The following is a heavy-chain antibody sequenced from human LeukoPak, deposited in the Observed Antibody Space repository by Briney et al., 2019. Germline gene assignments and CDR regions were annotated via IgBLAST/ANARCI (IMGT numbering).Heavy chain of an antibody. CDR2: IRYDGSNK. CDR3: AKGGDGYNGEVEYFDY. V-gene: IGHV3-30*02. CDR1: GFTFSSYG. D-gene: IGHD5-24*01. J-gene: IGHJ4*02. Sequence: PGGSLRLSCAASGFTFSSYGMHWVRQAPGKGLEWVAFIRYDGSNKYYADSVKGRFTISRDNSKNTLYLQMNSLRAEDTAVYYCAKGGDGYNGEVEYFDYWGQGTLVTVSS.